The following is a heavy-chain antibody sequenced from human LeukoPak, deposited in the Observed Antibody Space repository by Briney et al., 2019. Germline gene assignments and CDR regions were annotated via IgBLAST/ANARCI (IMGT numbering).Heavy chain of an antibody. J-gene: IGHJ4*02. V-gene: IGHV3-49*04. CDR3: TRLGITIFGVVIPVFDY. CDR1: GFTFGDYA. Sequence: GGSLRLSCTASGFTFGDYAMSWVRQAPGKGLEWVGFIRSKAYGGTTEYAASVKGRFTISRDDSKSIAYLQMNSLKTEDTAVYYCTRLGITIFGVVIPVFDYWGQGTLVTVSS. D-gene: IGHD3-3*01. CDR2: IRSKAYGGTT.